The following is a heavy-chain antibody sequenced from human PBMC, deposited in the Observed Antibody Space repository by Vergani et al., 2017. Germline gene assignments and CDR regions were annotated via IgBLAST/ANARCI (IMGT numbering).Heavy chain of an antibody. V-gene: IGHV3-49*04. CDR1: GFTFSSYG. CDR3: AVEIYDYGGSRDFDY. J-gene: IGHJ4*02. CDR2: IRSKTYGATT. Sequence: VQLVESGGGVVQPGRSLRLFCSASGFTFSSYGMHWVRQASGKGLEWIGFIRSKTYGATTEYAASVRGRFTISRDDSKGIAYLQMSSLKKEDTAVYRCAVEIYDYGGSRDFDYWGQGTLVVVSS. D-gene: IGHD4-23*01.